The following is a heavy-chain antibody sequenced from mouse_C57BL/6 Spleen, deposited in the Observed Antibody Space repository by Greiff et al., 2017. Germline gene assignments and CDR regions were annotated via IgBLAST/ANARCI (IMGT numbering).Heavy chain of an antibody. V-gene: IGHV1-81*01. CDR2: IYPRSGNT. CDR1: GYTFTSYG. CDR3: ARGNYGVPPPFDV. Sequence: QVQLQQSGAELARPGASVKLSCKASGYTFTSYGISWVKQRTGQGLEWIGEIYPRSGNTYYNEKFKGKATLTADNSSSTAYRDLRSLTSEDSAVYFCARGNYGVPPPFDVWGTGTTVTVSS. D-gene: IGHD1-1*01. J-gene: IGHJ1*03.